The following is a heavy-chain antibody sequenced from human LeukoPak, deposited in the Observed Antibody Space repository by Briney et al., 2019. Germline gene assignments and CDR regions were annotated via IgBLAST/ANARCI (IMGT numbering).Heavy chain of an antibody. J-gene: IGHJ4*02. CDR3: ARDLRSVAFDY. V-gene: IGHV3-64*01. CDR2: ISDNGVGT. Sequence: GGSLRLSCEVSGITFSTSVMHWVRQGPGKGLEYVSGISDNGVGTYYASSVKGRFTISRDNSKNTLYLQMGSLRAEDMAVYYCARDLRSVAFDYWGQGTLVTVSS. CDR1: GITFSTSV.